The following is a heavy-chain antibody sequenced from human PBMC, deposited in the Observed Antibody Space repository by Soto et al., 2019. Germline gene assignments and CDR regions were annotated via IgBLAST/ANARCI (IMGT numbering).Heavy chain of an antibody. Sequence: QVQLVQSGAEVKKPGASVKVSCKASGYTFTSYDINWVRQATGQGLEWVGWMSPNSGNTGYAQKFQGRVTMTRTTSASTAYMELTSLRSDDTAVYYCARGPPNWGFDYWGRGTLVTVSS. J-gene: IGHJ4*02. CDR2: MSPNSGNT. CDR1: GYTFTSYD. D-gene: IGHD7-27*01. CDR3: ARGPPNWGFDY. V-gene: IGHV1-8*01.